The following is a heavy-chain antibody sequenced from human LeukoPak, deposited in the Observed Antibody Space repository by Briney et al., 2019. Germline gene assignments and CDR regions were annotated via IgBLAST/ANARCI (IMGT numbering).Heavy chain of an antibody. Sequence: SQTLSLTCDISGDRVSSNSASWNWIRQSPSRGLEWLGRTYYRSKWYNDYAVSVKSRININPDTSKNQFSLRLNSVTPEDTAVHYCAKDTKLYYDSSAGMDYWGQGTLVTVSS. V-gene: IGHV6-1*01. CDR3: AKDTKLYYDSSAGMDY. J-gene: IGHJ4*02. CDR2: TYYRSKWYN. CDR1: GDRVSSNSAS. D-gene: IGHD3-22*01.